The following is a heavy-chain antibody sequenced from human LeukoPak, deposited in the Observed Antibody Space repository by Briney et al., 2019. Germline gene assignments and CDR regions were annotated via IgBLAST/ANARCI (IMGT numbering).Heavy chain of an antibody. V-gene: IGHV3-23*01. J-gene: IGHJ4*02. CDR3: AKAPVTTCRGAYCYPFDY. CDR2: ISYSGST. CDR1: GGTLSSYA. Sequence: GESLRLSCAASGGTLSSYAMSWVRQAPGKGLEWVSAISYSGSTYHTDSVKGRFTISRDRSKNTLFLQINRLRPEDAAVYSCAKAPVTTCRGAYCYPFDYWGQGTLVTVSS. D-gene: IGHD2-21*01.